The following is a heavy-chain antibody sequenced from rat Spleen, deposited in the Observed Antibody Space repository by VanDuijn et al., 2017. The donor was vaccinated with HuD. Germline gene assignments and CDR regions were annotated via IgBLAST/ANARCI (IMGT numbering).Heavy chain of an antibody. CDR2: INSAGST. CDR3: ARSSPNSGPFGY. J-gene: IGHJ2*01. Sequence: EVQLQESGPGLVKPSQSLSLTCSVTGYSITSSYRWNWIRKFPGNKLEWMGYINSAGSTNYNPSLKSRISITRDTSKNQFFLQVNSVTTEDTATYYCARSSPNSGPFGYWGQGVMVTVSS. V-gene: IGHV3-3*01. D-gene: IGHD4-3*01. CDR1: GYSITSSYR.